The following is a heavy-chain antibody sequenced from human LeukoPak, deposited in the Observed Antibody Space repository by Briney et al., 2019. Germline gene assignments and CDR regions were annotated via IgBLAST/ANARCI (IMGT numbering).Heavy chain of an antibody. J-gene: IGHJ5*02. Sequence: SETLSLTCAVSGYSITSGYYWGWLRQAPGKGLELIGSVYHSGSTYYNPALKSRVTISMHMSKNQLSLMLSSVTAADTAVYYCARDTPGNWFDPWGQGTRVTVSS. CDR1: GYSITSGYY. CDR2: VYHSGST. CDR3: ARDTPGNWFDP. V-gene: IGHV4-38-2*02.